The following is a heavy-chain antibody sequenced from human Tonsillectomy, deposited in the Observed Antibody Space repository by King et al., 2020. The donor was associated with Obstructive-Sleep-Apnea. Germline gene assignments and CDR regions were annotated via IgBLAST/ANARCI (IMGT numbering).Heavy chain of an antibody. V-gene: IGHV3-15*01. Sequence: EVQLVEAGGGLVKPGGSLRLSCAASGSRFSKAYMSWVRQAPGKGLEWGGRIKSKIDGGTTDYGVPVKGRFTISRDDSKNTVYLQMNSLKIEDTGVYYCRDGSGMWYGVDVWGQGTAVTVSS. D-gene: IGHD3-10*01. CDR1: GSRFSKAY. J-gene: IGHJ6*02. CDR3: RDGSGMWYGVDV. CDR2: IKSKIDGGTT.